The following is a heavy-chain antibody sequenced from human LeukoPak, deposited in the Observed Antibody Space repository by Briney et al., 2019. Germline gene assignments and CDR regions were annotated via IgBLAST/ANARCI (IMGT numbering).Heavy chain of an antibody. CDR1: GGSFSGYY. Sequence: PSETLSLTCAVYGGSFSGYYWSWIRQPPGKGLEWIGDINHSGSTNYNPSLKSRVTISVDTSKNQLSLKLSSVTAADTAVYYCARGLRRSNYYGSGSYYRGSYYFDYWGRGTLVTVSS. V-gene: IGHV4-34*01. J-gene: IGHJ4*02. D-gene: IGHD3-10*01. CDR3: ARGLRRSNYYGSGSYYRGSYYFDY. CDR2: INHSGST.